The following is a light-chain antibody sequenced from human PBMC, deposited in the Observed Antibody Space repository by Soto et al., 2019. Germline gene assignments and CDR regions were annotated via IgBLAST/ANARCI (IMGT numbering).Light chain of an antibody. CDR3: QHRSNWPVT. CDR2: DAS. Sequence: EIVLTQSPATLSLSPGERATLPCRASQSVSSYLAWYQQKPGQAPSLLIYDASNRATGIRARFSGSGSGTDFTLTISSLEPKDFAVYYCQHRSNWPVTFGQGTRLEIK. V-gene: IGKV3-11*01. CDR1: QSVSSY. J-gene: IGKJ5*01.